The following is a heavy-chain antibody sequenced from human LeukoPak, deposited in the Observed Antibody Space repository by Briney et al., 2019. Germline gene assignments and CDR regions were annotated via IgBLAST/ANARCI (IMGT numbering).Heavy chain of an antibody. Sequence: PSETLSLTCTVSVASVSSGTYYWTWIRQPPGKGLDWIGYIYYSGSTTYNPSLKSRVTISLDTSKNHFSLKLTSVTAADTAVYYCARRSVGGGERFDYWGQGILVTVSS. CDR1: VASVSSGTYY. D-gene: IGHD3-16*01. CDR2: IYYSGST. V-gene: IGHV4-61*03. CDR3: ARRSVGGGERFDY. J-gene: IGHJ4*02.